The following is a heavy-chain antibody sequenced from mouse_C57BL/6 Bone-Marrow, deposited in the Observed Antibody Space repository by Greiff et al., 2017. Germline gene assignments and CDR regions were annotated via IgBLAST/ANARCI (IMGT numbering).Heavy chain of an antibody. CDR2: INPNNGGT. V-gene: IGHV1-22*01. CDR3: ARGGWLLFDY. Sequence: VKLMESGPELVKPGASVKMSCKASGYTFTDYNMHWVKQSHGKSLEWIGYINPNNGGTSYNQKFKGKATLTVNKSSSTAYMELRSLTSEDSAVYYCARGGWLLFDYWGQGTTLTVSS. D-gene: IGHD2-3*01. CDR1: GYTFTDYN. J-gene: IGHJ2*01.